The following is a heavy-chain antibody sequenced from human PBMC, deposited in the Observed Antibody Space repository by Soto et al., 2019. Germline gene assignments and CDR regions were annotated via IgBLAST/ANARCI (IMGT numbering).Heavy chain of an antibody. CDR1: GFSFSISP. Sequence: QVQLVESGGGVVQPGRSLRLSCAASGFSFSISPMHWVRQAPGKGPEWVALISYDGRNKFYADSVRGRFAISRDNAKSRLYLQMDSLRADDTSFYFCARDKFSDIVATNRYYYGMDVWGQGTTVTVSS. D-gene: IGHD5-12*01. CDR3: ARDKFSDIVATNRYYYGMDV. CDR2: ISYDGRNK. V-gene: IGHV3-30*09. J-gene: IGHJ6*02.